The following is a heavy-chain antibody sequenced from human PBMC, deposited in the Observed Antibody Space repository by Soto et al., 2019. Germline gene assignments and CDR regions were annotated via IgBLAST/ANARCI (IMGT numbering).Heavy chain of an antibody. V-gene: IGHV5-10-1*01. D-gene: IGHD2-2*02. CDR3: ASTAWGDIVVGPTAIDLYSYGMDV. CDR2: LDPSDSYT. CDR1: GYSFTSYW. Sequence: EALKISCKGSGYSFTSYWIRWVRQMPGKGLEWMGRLDPSDSYTNYSPSFQGHVIISADKSFSTAYLQWSSPTASDSCSDYSASTAWGDIVVGPTAIDLYSYGMDVRCKGTTVSV. J-gene: IGHJ6*04.